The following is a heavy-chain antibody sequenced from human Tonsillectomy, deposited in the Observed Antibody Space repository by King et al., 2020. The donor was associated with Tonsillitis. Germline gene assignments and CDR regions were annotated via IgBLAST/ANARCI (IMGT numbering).Heavy chain of an antibody. CDR1: GFTFSDSY. V-gene: IGHV3-11*01. CDR2: MSTRGSSI. D-gene: IGHD7-27*01. Sequence: VQLVESGGTLVRPGGSLRLSCAVSGFTFSDSYMSWIRQAPGKGLECVSYMSTRGSSISYADSVKGRFTISRDNANNSLYLEMNNLRAEDTAVYYCARFPGEYFDQWGQGTLVTVAS. CDR3: ARFPGEYFDQ. J-gene: IGHJ4*02.